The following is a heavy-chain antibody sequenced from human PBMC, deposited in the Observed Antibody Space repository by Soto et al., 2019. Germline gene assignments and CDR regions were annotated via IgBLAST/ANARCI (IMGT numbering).Heavy chain of an antibody. V-gene: IGHV1-69*13. CDR1: GGTFSSYA. CDR3: ARGPRLTTMLYYFDY. Sequence: GASVKVSCKASGGTFSSYAISWVRQAPGQGLEWMGGIIPIFGTANYAQKFQGRVTITADESTSTAYMELSSLRSEDTAVYYCARGPRLTTMLYYFDYWGQGTLVTVSS. D-gene: IGHD4-17*01. J-gene: IGHJ4*02. CDR2: IIPIFGTA.